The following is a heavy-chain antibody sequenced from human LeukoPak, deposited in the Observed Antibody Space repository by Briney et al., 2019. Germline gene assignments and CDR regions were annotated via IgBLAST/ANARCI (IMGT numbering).Heavy chain of an antibody. V-gene: IGHV1-69*13. CDR2: LIPIFGTA. CDR3: AIGRDTAMVQDYYYYGMDV. CDR1: GGTFSSYA. D-gene: IGHD5-18*01. J-gene: IGHJ6*02. Sequence: GASVKVSCKASGGTFSSYAISWVRQAPGQGLEWMGGLIPIFGTANYAQKFQGRVTITADESTSTAYMELSSLRSEDTAVYYCAIGRDTAMVQDYYYYGMDVWGQGTTVTVSS.